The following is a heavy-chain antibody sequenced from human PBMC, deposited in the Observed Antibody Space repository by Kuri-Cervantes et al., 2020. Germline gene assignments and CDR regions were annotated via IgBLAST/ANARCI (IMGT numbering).Heavy chain of an antibody. CDR3: AITYGGKPNSKNAEIDY. CDR2: ISAYNGNK. CDR1: GYTFTSYG. Sequence: SVKVSCKTSGYTFTSYGISWVRQAPGQGLEWMGWISAYNGNKNYAQKLQGRVTMTTDTSTSTAYMELRSLRSDDTAVYYCAITYGGKPNSKNAEIDYWGQGTLVTVSS. D-gene: IGHD4-23*01. V-gene: IGHV1-18*01. J-gene: IGHJ4*02.